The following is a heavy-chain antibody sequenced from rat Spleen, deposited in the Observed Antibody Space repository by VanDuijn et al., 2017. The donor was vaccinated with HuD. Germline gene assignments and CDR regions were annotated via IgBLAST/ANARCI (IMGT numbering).Heavy chain of an antibody. D-gene: IGHD4-3*01. J-gene: IGHJ4*01. V-gene: IGHV5-25*01. CDR2: ISTGGGNT. CDR1: GITFNNFW. Sequence: EVQLVESGGGLVQPGRSLKLSCAASGITFNNFWMSWIRQAPTKGLEWVASISTGGGNTYYRDSVKGRFTISRDNAKSTLYLQMDSLRSEDTATYYCARHNSGYGVMDAWGQGASVTVSS. CDR3: ARHNSGYGVMDA.